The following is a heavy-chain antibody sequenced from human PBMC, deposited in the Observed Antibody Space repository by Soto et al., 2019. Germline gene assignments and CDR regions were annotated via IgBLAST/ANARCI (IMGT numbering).Heavy chain of an antibody. CDR2: IKQDGSEK. D-gene: IGHD3-3*01. J-gene: IGHJ4*01. CDR1: GFTFSSYW. CDR3: ARAYDFWSGDAGY. V-gene: IGHV3-7*01. Sequence: GGSLRLSCAASGFTFSSYWMSWVRQAPGKGLEWVANIKQDGSEKYYVDSVKGRFTIPRDNAKNSLYLQMNSLRAEDTAVYYCARAYDFWSGDAGYWGQGTLVTVSS.